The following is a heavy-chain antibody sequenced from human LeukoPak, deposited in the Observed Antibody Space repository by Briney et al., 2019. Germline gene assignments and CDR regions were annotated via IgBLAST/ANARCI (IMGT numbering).Heavy chain of an antibody. V-gene: IGHV3-53*01. Sequence: PGGSLRLSCAASGFTFSRYSMNWVRQAPGKGLEWVSVIYSGGSTYYADSVKGRFTISRDNSKNTLYLQMNSLRAEDTAVYYCARIGGGYYFDYWGQGTLVTVSS. CDR1: GFTFSRYS. D-gene: IGHD3-16*01. J-gene: IGHJ4*02. CDR3: ARIGGGYYFDY. CDR2: IYSGGST.